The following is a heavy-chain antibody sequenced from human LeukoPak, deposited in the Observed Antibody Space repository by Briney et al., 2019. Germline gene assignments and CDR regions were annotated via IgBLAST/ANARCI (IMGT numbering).Heavy chain of an antibody. CDR3: AKGLRQYCSGGSCYSYYYYGMDV. D-gene: IGHD2-15*01. V-gene: IGHV3-23*01. CDR2: ISGSGGST. J-gene: IGHJ6*02. CDR1: GFTFSSYA. Sequence: GSLRLSCAASGFTFSSYAMSWVRPAPGKGLEWVSAISGSGGSTYYADSVKGRFTISRDNSKNTLYLQMNSLRAEDTAVYYCAKGLRQYCSGGSCYSYYYYGMDVWGQGTTVTVSS.